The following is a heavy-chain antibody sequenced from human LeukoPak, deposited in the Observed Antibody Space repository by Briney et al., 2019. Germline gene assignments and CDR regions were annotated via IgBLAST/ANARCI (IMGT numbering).Heavy chain of an antibody. V-gene: IGHV1-69*06. CDR3: ARDGGYCSGGSCYSGYYDSSGYLVGAFDI. CDR1: GYTFTSYG. CDR2: IIPIFGTA. D-gene: IGHD2-15*01. J-gene: IGHJ3*02. Sequence: ASVKVSCKASGYTFTSYGISWVRQAPGQGLEWMGGIIPIFGTANYAQKFQGRVTITADKSTSTAYMEPSSLRSEDTAVYYCARDGGYCSGGSCYSGYYDSSGYLVGAFDIWGQGTMVTVSS.